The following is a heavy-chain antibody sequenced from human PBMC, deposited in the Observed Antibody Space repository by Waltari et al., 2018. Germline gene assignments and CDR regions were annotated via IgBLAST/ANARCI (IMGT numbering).Heavy chain of an antibody. J-gene: IGHJ4*02. CDR1: GGSISSSSYY. CDR2: IYYSVST. CDR3: ASREAGIDY. Sequence: QLQLQESGPGLVKPSETLSLTCTVSGGSISSSSYYWGWIRQPPGKGLEWIGSIYYSVSTSYNPSLKCRVTISVDTSKNQFSLKLSSVTAADTAVYYCASREAGIDYWGQGTLVTVSS. V-gene: IGHV4-39*07.